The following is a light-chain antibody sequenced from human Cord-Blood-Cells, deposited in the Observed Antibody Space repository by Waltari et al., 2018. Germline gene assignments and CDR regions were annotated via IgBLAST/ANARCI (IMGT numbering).Light chain of an antibody. CDR2: KAS. Sequence: DIQMTQSPPTLSASVGDRVPITCRASQSISSWLAWYHQKPGKAPKLLIYKASSLESGVPSRFSGSGSGTEFTLTISSLQPDDFATDYCQQYNSYSPVGQGTKVEIK. CDR1: QSISSW. CDR3: QQYNSYSP. J-gene: IGKJ1*01. V-gene: IGKV1-5*03.